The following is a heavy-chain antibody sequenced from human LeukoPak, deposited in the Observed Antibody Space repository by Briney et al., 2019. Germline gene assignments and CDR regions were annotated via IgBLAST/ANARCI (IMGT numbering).Heavy chain of an antibody. CDR1: GYTFTRYG. CDR2: ISAYNGYT. V-gene: IGHV1-18*01. CDR3: AREGQQLVDY. J-gene: IGHJ4*02. Sequence: ASVKVSCKASGYTFTRYGITWVRQAPGQGLEWMGWISAYNGYTNYAQNFQGRVTLTTDTSTSTAYMDLRSLTPDDTAVYYCAREGQQLVDYWGQGILVTVSS. D-gene: IGHD6-13*01.